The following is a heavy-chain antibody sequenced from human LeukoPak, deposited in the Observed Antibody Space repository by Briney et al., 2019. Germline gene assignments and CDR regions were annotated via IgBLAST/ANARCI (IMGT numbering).Heavy chain of an antibody. Sequence: SESLSLTCTVSGDSISSGDRYWSWLRQPPGKGLEWIRYIYYSGSTYYNPSLKSRVTISVDTSKNQFSLKLSSVTAADTAVYYCATSPTVTTYYFDYWGQGTLVTVSS. V-gene: IGHV4-30-4*01. CDR3: ATSPTVTTYYFDY. J-gene: IGHJ4*02. CDR2: IYYSGST. D-gene: IGHD4-17*01. CDR1: GDSISSGDRY.